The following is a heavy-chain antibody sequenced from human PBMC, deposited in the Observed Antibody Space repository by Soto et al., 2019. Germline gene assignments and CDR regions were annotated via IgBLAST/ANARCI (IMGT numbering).Heavy chain of an antibody. CDR2: IYWDDDK. CDR3: AHLNIAAAATGAFDI. D-gene: IGHD6-13*01. Sequence: QITLKESGPTLVKPTQTLTLTCTFSGFSLSTSGVGVGWIRQPPGKALEWLALIYWDDDKRYSPSLKSRLTITKDTSKNQVVLTMTNMDPVDTATYYCAHLNIAAAATGAFDIWGQGTMVTVSS. V-gene: IGHV2-5*02. J-gene: IGHJ3*02. CDR1: GFSLSTSGVG.